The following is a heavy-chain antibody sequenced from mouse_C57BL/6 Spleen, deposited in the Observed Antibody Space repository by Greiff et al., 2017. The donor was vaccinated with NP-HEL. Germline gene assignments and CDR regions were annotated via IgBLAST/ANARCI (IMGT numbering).Heavy chain of an antibody. CDR1: GYTFTSYW. CDR3: AREGYYGSSLYAMDY. CDR2: IHPNSGST. Sequence: VQLQQSGAELVKPGASVKLSCKASGYTFTSYWMHWVKQRPGQGLEWIGMIHPNSGSTNYNEKFKSKATLTVDKSSSTAYMQLSSLTSEDSAVYYCAREGYYGSSLYAMDYLGQGTSVTVSS. J-gene: IGHJ4*01. D-gene: IGHD1-1*01. V-gene: IGHV1-64*01.